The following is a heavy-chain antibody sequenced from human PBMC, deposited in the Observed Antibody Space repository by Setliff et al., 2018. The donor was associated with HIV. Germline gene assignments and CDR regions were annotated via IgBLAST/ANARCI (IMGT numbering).Heavy chain of an antibody. J-gene: IGHJ5*02. CDR3: AKSNANWFDL. D-gene: IGHD2-8*01. V-gene: IGHV3-23*01. CDR1: GFTRSSHD. CDR2: IDTSGFGT. Sequence: GGSLRLSCAGSGFTRSSHDMGGIRQAPGKGLEWFSTIDTSGFGTYYADSVKGRFTVSRDNSKTTLFLQLNTLRAEDTAMCYCAKSNANWFDLWGQGTLVTVSS.